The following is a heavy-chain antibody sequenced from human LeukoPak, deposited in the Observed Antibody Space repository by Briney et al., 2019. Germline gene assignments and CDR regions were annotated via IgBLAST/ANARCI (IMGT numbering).Heavy chain of an antibody. Sequence: GGSLRLSCAASGFTFSSYWMSWVCQAPGKGLEWVANIKQDGSEKYYVDSVKGRFTISRDNAKNSLYLQMNSLRAEDTAVYYCARGLDTAMVRLGDYWGQGTLVTVSS. J-gene: IGHJ4*02. D-gene: IGHD5-18*01. CDR2: IKQDGSEK. CDR1: GFTFSSYW. CDR3: ARGLDTAMVRLGDY. V-gene: IGHV3-7*01.